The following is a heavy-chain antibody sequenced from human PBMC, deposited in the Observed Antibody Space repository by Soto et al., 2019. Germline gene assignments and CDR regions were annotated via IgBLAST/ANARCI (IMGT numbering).Heavy chain of an antibody. CDR3: AKGYSANYYGVFDY. V-gene: IGHV3-23*01. D-gene: IGHD1-26*01. CDR2: ISGIGDKT. J-gene: IGHJ4*02. CDR1: GFTFGDYS. Sequence: GGSLRLSCAASGFTFGDYSISWVRQAPGKGLGWVSTISGIGDKTYYADSVKGRFTISRDNSKNTLYLQLTSLRGEDTAIYYCAKGYSANYYGVFDYWGQGNLVTVSS.